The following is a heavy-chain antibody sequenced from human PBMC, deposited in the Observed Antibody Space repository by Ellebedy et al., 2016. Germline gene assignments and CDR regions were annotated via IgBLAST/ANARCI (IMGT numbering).Heavy chain of an antibody. CDR1: GGTFSSYA. V-gene: IGHV1-69*13. CDR2: IIPIFGTA. Sequence: SVKVSXXASGGTFSSYAISWVRQAPGQGLEWMGGIIPIFGTANYAQKFQGRVTITADESTSTAYMELSSLRSEDTAVYYCARAMFDYGGNSGQGYYYYYMDVWGKGTTVTVSS. CDR3: ARAMFDYGGNSGQGYYYYYMDV. J-gene: IGHJ6*03. D-gene: IGHD4-23*01.